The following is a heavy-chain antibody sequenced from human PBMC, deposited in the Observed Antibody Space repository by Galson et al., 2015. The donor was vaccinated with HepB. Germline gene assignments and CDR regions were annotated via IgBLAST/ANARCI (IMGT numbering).Heavy chain of an antibody. D-gene: IGHD3-10*01. J-gene: IGHJ4*02. V-gene: IGHV1-3*01. CDR2: INGGNGDT. CDR3: ARDLVRFGGYFDY. CDR1: GYTFTNYA. Sequence: SVKVSCKASGYTFTNYAIHWVRQAPGQSLGWMGRINGGNGDTSYSQKFQGRVTITSDTSASTAYMELNSLRSEDTAVYYCARDLVRFGGYFDYWGQGTLVTVSS.